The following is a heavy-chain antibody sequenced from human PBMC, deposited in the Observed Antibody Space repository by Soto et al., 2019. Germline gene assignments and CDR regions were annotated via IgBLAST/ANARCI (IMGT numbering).Heavy chain of an antibody. CDR1: GFSFKNYA. CDR3: ARGVRAETYYNAFDY. J-gene: IGHJ4*01. V-gene: IGHV3-30*01. CDR2: ISHNDEPRI. Sequence: QVQLVESGGGVVQPGSSLRLSCAASGFSFKNYAFHWVRQAPGKGLQWVALISHNDEPRIFYADSVQCRFTISRDNFKNTVYLQMNSLRDEDTAVYHCARGVRAETYYNAFDYWGQGTKVTVSS. D-gene: IGHD3-10*01.